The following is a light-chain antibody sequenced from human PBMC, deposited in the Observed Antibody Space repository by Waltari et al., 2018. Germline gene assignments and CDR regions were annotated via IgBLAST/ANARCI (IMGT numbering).Light chain of an antibody. CDR1: NSDLGAYKY. CDR2: EVG. V-gene: IGLV2-11*02. Sequence: QSALTQPRSLSGSPGQSVTLPCTDTNSDLGAYKYVSRYQQHPGKAPKLMIYEVGKRPSGVPDRFSGSKSGNTASLTISGLQAEDEADYYCCSHAGSSVVFGGGTKLTVL. J-gene: IGLJ2*01. CDR3: CSHAGSSVV.